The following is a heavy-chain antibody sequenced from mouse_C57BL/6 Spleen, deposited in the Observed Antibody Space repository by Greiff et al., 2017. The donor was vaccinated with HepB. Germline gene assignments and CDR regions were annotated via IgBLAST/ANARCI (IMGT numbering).Heavy chain of an antibody. CDR2: ISGGGGNT. V-gene: IGHV5-9*01. CDR3: SSAYDYDWGGYAMDY. J-gene: IGHJ4*01. CDR1: GFTFSSYT. Sequence: DVQLVESGGGLVKPGGSLKLSCAASGFTFSSYTMSWVRQTPEKRLEWVATISGGGGNTYYPDSVKGRFPISRDNAKNTLYLQMGSLRSEDTALYYCSSAYDYDWGGYAMDYWGQGTSVTVSS. D-gene: IGHD2-4*01.